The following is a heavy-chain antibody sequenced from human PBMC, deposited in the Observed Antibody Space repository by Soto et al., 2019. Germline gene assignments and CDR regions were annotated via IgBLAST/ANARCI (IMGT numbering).Heavy chain of an antibody. Sequence: GVSLRLSCAGSGFTPTTTPLSWVRQPPGKGLEWVATVSGTASRTYYVDSVKGRFFISRDNSKNTVTLQMNNLTIDDTAVYYCATSFRYFDYWGQGTLVTVSS. CDR1: GFTPTTTP. CDR2: VSGTASRT. D-gene: IGHD3-9*01. V-gene: IGHV3-23*01. J-gene: IGHJ4*02. CDR3: ATSFRYFDY.